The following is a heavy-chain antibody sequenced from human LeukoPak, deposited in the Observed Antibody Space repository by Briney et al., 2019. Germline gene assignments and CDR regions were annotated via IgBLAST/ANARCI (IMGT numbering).Heavy chain of an antibody. CDR1: GGSISNNNYY. J-gene: IGHJ4*02. CDR3: ATWRTAKTGFDY. Sequence: SETLSLTCTVSGGSISNNNYYWAWIRQPPGRGLECIGSIYYSGSPYYNPSLKSRVTISVDTSKNQFSLRLSSVTAADTAVYYCATWRTAKTGFDYWGQGTLVTVSS. CDR2: IYYSGSP. V-gene: IGHV4-39*01. D-gene: IGHD1-1*01.